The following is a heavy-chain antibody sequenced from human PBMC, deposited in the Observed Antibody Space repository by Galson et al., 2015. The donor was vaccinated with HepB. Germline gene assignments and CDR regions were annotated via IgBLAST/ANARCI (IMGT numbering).Heavy chain of an antibody. J-gene: IGHJ6*02. CDR1: GFTFSSYS. V-gene: IGHV3-21*01. D-gene: IGHD6-25*01. CDR2: ISSSSSYI. CDR3: AGEEGQRDPSYYYYGMDV. Sequence: SLRLSCAASGFTFSSYSMNWVRQAPGKGLEWVSSISSSSSYIYYADSVKGRFTISRNNAKNLLYLQMNSLRAEETAVYYCAGEEGQRDPSYYYYGMDVWGQGTTVTVSS.